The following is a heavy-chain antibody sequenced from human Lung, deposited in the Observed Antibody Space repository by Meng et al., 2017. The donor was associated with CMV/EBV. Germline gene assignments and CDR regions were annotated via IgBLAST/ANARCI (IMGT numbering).Heavy chain of an antibody. CDR3: AKEDPKAVSFDY. CDR2: IWYDGSSK. CDR1: GFTFRNFG. J-gene: IGHJ4*02. V-gene: IGHV3-33*06. Sequence: GGSXRLXCAASGFTFRNFGMHWVRQAPGKGLEWVAVIWYDGSSKYYADSVKGRFTISRDNSKNTLFLLMNSLRAEDTAVYYCAKEDPKAVSFDYWGQGTLVTVSS. D-gene: IGHD4-11*01.